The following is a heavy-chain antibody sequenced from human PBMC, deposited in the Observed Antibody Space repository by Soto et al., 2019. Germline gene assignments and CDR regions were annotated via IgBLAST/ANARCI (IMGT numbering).Heavy chain of an antibody. CDR1: GFTFSSYA. Sequence: PGGSLRLSCAASGFTFSSYAMHWVRQAPGKGLEWVAVISYDGSNKYYADSVKGRFTISRDNSKNTLYLQMNSLRAEDTAVYYCARDLPVVTSGYYYYYGMDVWGQGTTVTVYS. V-gene: IGHV3-30-3*01. J-gene: IGHJ6*02. CDR2: ISYDGSNK. D-gene: IGHD2-21*02. CDR3: ARDLPVVTSGYYYYYGMDV.